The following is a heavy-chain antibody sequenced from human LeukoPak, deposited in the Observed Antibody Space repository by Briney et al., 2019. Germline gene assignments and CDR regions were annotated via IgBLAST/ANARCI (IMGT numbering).Heavy chain of an antibody. CDR3: AGTEYSTSFGWFDP. CDR2: ISSSGSSI. Sequence: GGSLRLSCAASGFSFSDYYMSWIRQAPGKGLEWVSYISSSGSSIYYADSVKGRFTISRDNAKSSLCLQMNSLRAEDTAVYYCAGTEYSTSFGWFDPWGQGTLVTVSS. V-gene: IGHV3-11*01. D-gene: IGHD2/OR15-2a*01. CDR1: GFSFSDYY. J-gene: IGHJ5*02.